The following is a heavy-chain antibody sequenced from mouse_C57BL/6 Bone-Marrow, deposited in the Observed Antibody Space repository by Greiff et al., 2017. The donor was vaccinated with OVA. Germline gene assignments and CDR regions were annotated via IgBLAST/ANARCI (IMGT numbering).Heavy chain of an antibody. J-gene: IGHJ1*03. Sequence: EVKLVESGGGLVQPGGSLKLSCAASGFTFSDYGMAWVRQAPRKGPEWVAFISNLAYSIYYADTVTGRFTISRENAKNTLYLEMSSLRSEDTAMYYCARDYGSSWWYFDVWGTGTTVTVSS. CDR3: ARDYGSSWWYFDV. D-gene: IGHD1-1*01. V-gene: IGHV5-15*01. CDR1: GFTFSDYG. CDR2: ISNLAYSI.